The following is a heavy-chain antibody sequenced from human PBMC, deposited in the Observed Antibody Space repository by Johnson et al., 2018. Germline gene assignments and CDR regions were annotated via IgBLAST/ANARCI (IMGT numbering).Heavy chain of an antibody. D-gene: IGHD1-26*01. J-gene: IGHJ3*02. V-gene: IGHV3-49*03. Sequence: VQLQESGGGLVQPGGSLRLSCTASGFTFGDYAMSWFRQAPGKGLEWVGFIRSKAYGGTTEYAASVKGRFTISRDDSKSIAYLQMNSLKTEDTAVYYCTRGPSGSHDAFDIWGQGTMVTVSS. CDR3: TRGPSGSHDAFDI. CDR2: IRSKAYGGTT. CDR1: GFTFGDYA.